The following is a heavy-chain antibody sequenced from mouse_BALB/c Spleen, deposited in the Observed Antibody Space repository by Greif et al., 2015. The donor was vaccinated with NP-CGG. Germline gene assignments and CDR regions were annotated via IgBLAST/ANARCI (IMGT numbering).Heavy chain of an antibody. CDR2: IYPYNGGT. V-gene: IGHV1S29*02. CDR3: ARGGYDYDGGAY. Sequence: VQLQQSGPELVKPGASVKISCKAPGYTFTDYNMHWVKQSHGKSLEWIGYIYPYNGGTGYNQKFKSKATLTVDNSSSTAYMELRSLTSEDSAVYYCARGGYDYDGGAYWGQGTLVTVSA. J-gene: IGHJ3*01. D-gene: IGHD2-4*01. CDR1: GYTFTDYN.